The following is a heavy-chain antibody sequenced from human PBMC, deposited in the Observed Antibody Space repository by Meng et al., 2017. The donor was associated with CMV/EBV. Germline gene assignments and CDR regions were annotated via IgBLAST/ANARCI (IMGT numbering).Heavy chain of an antibody. CDR2: INPSSGGT. CDR3: ASPITIGYYYYGMDV. CDR1: GYTFTGYY. J-gene: IGHJ6*02. D-gene: IGHD3-3*01. V-gene: IGHV1-2*02. Sequence: ASVKVSCKASGYTFTGYYMHWVRQAPGQGLEWMGWINPSSGGTNYAQKFQGRVTITTDESTSTAYMELSSLRSEDTAVYYCASPITIGYYYYGMDVWGQGTTVTVSS.